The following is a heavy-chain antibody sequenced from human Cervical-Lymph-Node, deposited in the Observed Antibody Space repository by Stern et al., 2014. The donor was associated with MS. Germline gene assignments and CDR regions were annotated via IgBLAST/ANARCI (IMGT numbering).Heavy chain of an antibody. D-gene: IGHD3-9*01. V-gene: IGHV1-18*01. CDR1: GYTFISYG. J-gene: IGHJ4*02. Sequence: QVQLMQSGAEVKKPGASVKVSCKTSGYTFISYGITWVRQAPGQGLEWMGWITTSNGNANYAQKVQGRVSMTADTSTSTVYMELRSLRSDDTAVYYSMRGYDVSTGRDYWGQGTLVIVS. CDR2: ITTSNGNA. CDR3: MRGYDVSTGRDY.